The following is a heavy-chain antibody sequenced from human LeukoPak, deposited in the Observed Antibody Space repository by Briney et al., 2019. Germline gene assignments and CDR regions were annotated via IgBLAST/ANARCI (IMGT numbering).Heavy chain of an antibody. V-gene: IGHV1-24*01. J-gene: IGHJ4*02. CDR3: ATGSSGPYYFDY. D-gene: IGHD6-19*01. CDR2: FDPEDGET. CDR1: GYTLTELS. Sequence: ASVKVSCKVSGYTLTELSMHWVRRPPGKGVEGMGGFDPEDGETIYAQKFQGRVTMTQDTCTDTAYMELSRLRSEDTAVYYCATGSSGPYYFDYWGQGTLVPVSS.